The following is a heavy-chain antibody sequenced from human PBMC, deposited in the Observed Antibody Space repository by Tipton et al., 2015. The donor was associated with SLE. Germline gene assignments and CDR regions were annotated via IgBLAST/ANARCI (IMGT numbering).Heavy chain of an antibody. CDR3: AREVNYYMDV. V-gene: IGHV3-53*04. Sequence: SLRLSCAAYGFNVRSNYIAWVRQAPGKGLEWVSVIYGGSAIYYADSVKGRFTTSRHNSKNTVYLDMNSLRPEDTAVYYCAREVNYYMDVWGEGTTVTVS. CDR2: IYGGSAI. J-gene: IGHJ6*03. CDR1: GFNVRSNY.